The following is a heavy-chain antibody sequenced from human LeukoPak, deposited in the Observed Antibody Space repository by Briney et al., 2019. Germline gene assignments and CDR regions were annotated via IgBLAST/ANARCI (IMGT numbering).Heavy chain of an antibody. D-gene: IGHD2/OR15-2a*01. CDR2: IGTAGDT. CDR1: GFTFSSYD. V-gene: IGHV3-13*01. Sequence: GGSLRLSCAASGFTFSSYDMHWVRQATGKGLEWVSAIGTAGDTYYPGSVKGRFTISRENAKNSLYLQMNSLRAGDTAVYYCARGGIIAEIGYWGQGTLVTVSS. CDR3: ARGGIIAEIGY. J-gene: IGHJ4*02.